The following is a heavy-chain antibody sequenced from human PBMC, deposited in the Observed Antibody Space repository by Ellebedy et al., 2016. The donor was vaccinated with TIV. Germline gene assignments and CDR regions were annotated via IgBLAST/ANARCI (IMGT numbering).Heavy chain of an antibody. Sequence: ASVKVSCKAFGFTFVSSTVQWVRQARGHPLEWIGWIVAGSGDTKHAQNFQERVTMTRDVSRETAFMELSSLRPEDTAVYYCAAGGLVGYCGGDCYMDLWGQGTTVTVSS. V-gene: IGHV1-58*01. CDR3: AAGGLVGYCGGDCYMDL. CDR1: GFTFVSST. J-gene: IGHJ6*02. D-gene: IGHD2-21*02. CDR2: IVAGSGDT.